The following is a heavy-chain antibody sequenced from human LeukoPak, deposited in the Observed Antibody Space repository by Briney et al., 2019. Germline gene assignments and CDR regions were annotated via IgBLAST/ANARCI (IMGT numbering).Heavy chain of an antibody. J-gene: IGHJ4*02. V-gene: IGHV4-59*12. CDR3: ARDGGGGYDY. D-gene: IGHD3-22*01. CDR2: IYYSGST. Sequence: PSETLSLTCTVSGGSISSYYWSWIRQPPGKGLEWIGYIYYSGSTNYNPSLKSRITISVDTSKNQFSLKLSSVTAADTAVYYCARDGGGGYDYWGQGTLVTVSS. CDR1: GGSISSYY.